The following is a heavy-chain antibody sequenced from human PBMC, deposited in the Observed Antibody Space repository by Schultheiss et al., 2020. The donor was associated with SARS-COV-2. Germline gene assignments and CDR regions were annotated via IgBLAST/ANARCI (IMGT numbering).Heavy chain of an antibody. CDR3: ARDITIFGVVIPHAFNI. V-gene: IGHV1-18*04. CDR2: ISAYNGNT. CDR1: GYTFTGYY. J-gene: IGHJ3*02. D-gene: IGHD3-3*01. Sequence: ASVKVSCKASGYTFTGYYMHWVRQAPGQGLEWMGWISAYNGNTNYAQKLQGRVTMTTDTSTSTAYMELRSLRSDDTAVYYCARDITIFGVVIPHAFNIWGQGTMVTVSS.